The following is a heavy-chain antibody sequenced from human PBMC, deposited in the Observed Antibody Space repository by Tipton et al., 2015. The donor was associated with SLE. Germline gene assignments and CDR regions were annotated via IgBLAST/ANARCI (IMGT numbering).Heavy chain of an antibody. CDR3: ARGDSGSWFFDY. CDR2: IYNSRNT. Sequence: TLSLTCTVSGDSISGGGYFWTWIRQHPGKGLEWIGYIYNSRNTNYNPSLNSRVSISVDRSNNQFSLILSSVTAANTAVYYCARGDSGSWFFDYGGQRTLVTVFS. CDR1: GDSISGGGYF. D-gene: IGHD1-26*01. V-gene: IGHV4-31*03. J-gene: IGHJ4*02.